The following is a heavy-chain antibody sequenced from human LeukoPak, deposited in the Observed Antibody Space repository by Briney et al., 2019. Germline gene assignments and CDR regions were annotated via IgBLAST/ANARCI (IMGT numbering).Heavy chain of an antibody. V-gene: IGHV4-59*01. CDR3: ARGEITAAVANWYFDP. CDR2: IYYSGST. J-gene: IGHJ2*01. D-gene: IGHD6-13*01. Sequence: SETLSLTCTVSGGSINNYYCSWIRQPPGKGLEWIGYIYYSGSTNYNPSLKSRVTISVDTSKNQFSLKLSSVTAADTAVYYCARGEITAAVANWYFDPWGRGNLVTVSS. CDR1: GGSINNYY.